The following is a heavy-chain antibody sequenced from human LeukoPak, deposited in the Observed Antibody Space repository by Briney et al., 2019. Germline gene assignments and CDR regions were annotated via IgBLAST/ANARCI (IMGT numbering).Heavy chain of an antibody. V-gene: IGHV3-23*01. J-gene: IGHJ4*02. CDR3: AKDRDYYLVGFFDY. D-gene: IGHD3-10*01. CDR1: GFTFSSYA. Sequence: GGSLRLYCAASGFTFSSYAMSWVRQAPGKGLEWVSAISGSGVTTYYADSVKGRFTISRDNSKNTLYLQMNSLRAEDTALYYCAKDRDYYLVGFFDYWGQGTLVTVSS. CDR2: ISGSGVTT.